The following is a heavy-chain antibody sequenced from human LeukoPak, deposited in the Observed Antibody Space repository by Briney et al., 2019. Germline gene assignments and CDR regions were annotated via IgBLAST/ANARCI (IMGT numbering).Heavy chain of an antibody. CDR1: GVTFSNDW. CDR3: ARDTSPSSRSSYFDALDM. J-gene: IGHJ3*02. V-gene: IGHV3-7*01. Sequence: GGSLRLSCATSGVTFSNDWMTWVRQAQGKGLEWVANIKQEGSQKNYVDSVKGRFTISRDNTKKSLFLQMNSLRAEDTGIYYCARDTSPSSRSSYFDALDMWGQGTMVTVSS. CDR2: IKQEGSQK. D-gene: IGHD6-13*01.